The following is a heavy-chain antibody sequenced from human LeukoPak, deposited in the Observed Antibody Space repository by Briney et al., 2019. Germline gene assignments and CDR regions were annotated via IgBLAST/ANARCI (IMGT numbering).Heavy chain of an antibody. Sequence: ASVKVSCKASGYTFTSYDINWARQAPGQGLEWMGRINPNSGGTNYAQKFQGRVTMTRDTSISTAYMELSRLRSDDTAVYYCARDPLYSGSYSPDYWGQGTLVTVSS. J-gene: IGHJ4*02. D-gene: IGHD1-26*01. CDR3: ARDPLYSGSYSPDY. CDR2: INPNSGGT. CDR1: GYTFTSYD. V-gene: IGHV1-2*06.